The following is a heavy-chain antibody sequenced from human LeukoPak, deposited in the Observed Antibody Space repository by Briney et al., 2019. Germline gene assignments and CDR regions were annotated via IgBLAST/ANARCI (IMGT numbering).Heavy chain of an antibody. D-gene: IGHD6-13*01. CDR3: ARGGYSSSWYHFDY. CDR2: INEDGSTT. V-gene: IGHV3-74*01. CDR1: GFTFSSNW. J-gene: IGHJ4*02. Sequence: GGSLRLSCAASGFTFSSNWMHWVRQAPGKGLVWVSRINEDGSTTNYADSVKGRSTIFRDNAKNTLYLQMNSLRAEDTAVYYCARGGYSSSWYHFDYWGQGTLVTVSS.